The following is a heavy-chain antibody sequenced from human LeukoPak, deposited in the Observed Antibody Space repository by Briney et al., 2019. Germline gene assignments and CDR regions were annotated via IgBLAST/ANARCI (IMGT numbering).Heavy chain of an antibody. CDR3: ARGNGDDFWSGYYYAWFDP. V-gene: IGHV4-31*03. CDR2: IYYSGST. D-gene: IGHD3-3*01. CDR1: GGSISSGAYY. J-gene: IGHJ5*02. Sequence: SETLSLTCTVSGGSISSGAYYWSWIRQHPGKGLEWIGYIYYSGSTYYNPSLKSRVTISVDTSKNQFSLKLSSVTAADTAVYYCARGNGDDFWSGYYYAWFDPWGQGTLVTVSS.